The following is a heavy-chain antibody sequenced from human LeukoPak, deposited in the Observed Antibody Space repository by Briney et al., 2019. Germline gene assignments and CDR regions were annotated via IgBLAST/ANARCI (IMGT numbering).Heavy chain of an antibody. CDR3: ARGSGRAQGPRGKSYYYYYMDV. V-gene: IGHV1-2*02. J-gene: IGHJ6*03. D-gene: IGHD6-25*01. CDR2: INPNSGGT. CDR1: GYTFTGYY. Sequence: ASVKVSCKASGYTFTGYYMHWVRQAPGQGLEWMGWINPNSGGTNYAQKFQGRVTMTRDTSISTAYMELSSLRSEDTAVYYCARGSGRAQGPRGKSYYYYYMDVWGKGTTVTISS.